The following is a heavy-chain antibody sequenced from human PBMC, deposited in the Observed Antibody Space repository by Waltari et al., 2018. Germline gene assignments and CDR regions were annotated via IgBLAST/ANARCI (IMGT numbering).Heavy chain of an antibody. Sequence: EVQLVESGGGLVQPGGSLRLCCAASGCTFRNYWMHWVRQPPGKGLVWVSRINGDGGSTTYADSVKGRCTISRDNAKNTLDLRMDSLRDDDTAVYYCASPLPDSSGWYFGYWGRGTLVTVSS. CDR3: ASPLPDSSGWYFGY. D-gene: IGHD6-19*01. CDR1: GCTFRNYW. V-gene: IGHV3-74*03. CDR2: INGDGGST. J-gene: IGHJ4*02.